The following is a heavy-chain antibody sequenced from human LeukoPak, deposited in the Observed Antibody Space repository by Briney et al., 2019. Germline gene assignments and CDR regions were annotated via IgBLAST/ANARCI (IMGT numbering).Heavy chain of an antibody. CDR2: ISGSGRST. CDR1: GFTFSSYS. V-gene: IGHV3-23*01. J-gene: IGHJ6*02. CDR3: AKDLSPYSRESDGMGV. D-gene: IGHD1-26*01. Sequence: RPGGSLRLSCAASGFTFSSYSMNWVRQAPGKGLEWVSTISGSGRSTYYADSVKGRFTISRDNSKNTLYLQMNSLRAEDTAVYYCAKDLSPYSRESDGMGVWGQGTTVTVSS.